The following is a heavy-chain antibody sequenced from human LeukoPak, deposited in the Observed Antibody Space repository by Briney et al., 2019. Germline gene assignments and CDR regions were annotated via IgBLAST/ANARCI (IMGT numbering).Heavy chain of an antibody. V-gene: IGHV3-30*12. J-gene: IGHJ4*02. D-gene: IGHD1-26*01. CDR3: ARASGPIKKNRFDQ. Sequence: GMSLSLSCAPSGFTFSTYGMEWVRQAPGKGLEWVAIIFSDGIRKYYADSMKGRFTISRDISRSTLYLEMNSLSAEDTAVYYCARASGPIKKNRFDQWGQGTLVTVSS. CDR1: GFTFSTYG. CDR2: IFSDGIRK.